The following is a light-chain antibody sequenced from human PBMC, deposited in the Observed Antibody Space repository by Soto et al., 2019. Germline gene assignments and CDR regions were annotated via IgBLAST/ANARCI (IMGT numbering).Light chain of an antibody. V-gene: IGKV1-6*02. CDR2: GAY. CDR1: HYIRYD. J-gene: IGKJ4*01. CDR3: LQDYSNPLT. Sequence: AIQMTQSSSFLSASVGDRVTITCRSSHYIRYDVGWYQQKPGKAPRLLIFGAYKLQSGVPSRFSGSGSATEFTLTISSLQPEDFATYYCLQDYSNPLTFGGGTKVEI.